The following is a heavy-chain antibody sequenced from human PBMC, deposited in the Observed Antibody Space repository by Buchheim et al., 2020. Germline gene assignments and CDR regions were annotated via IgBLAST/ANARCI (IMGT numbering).Heavy chain of an antibody. CDR1: GFTFSSFG. CDR2: ISYDGNSK. V-gene: IGHV3-30*03. J-gene: IGHJ6*02. Sequence: QVQLVESGGGVVQPGRSLRLSCAASGFTFSSFGMHWVRQAPGKGLEWVAVISYDGNSKYFADSVKGRFPISRDNSKNKLYLQMNSLRAEDTAVYYCARCSSTSCYDPVNYYYYGMDVWGQGTT. CDR3: ARCSSTSCYDPVNYYYYGMDV. D-gene: IGHD2-2*01.